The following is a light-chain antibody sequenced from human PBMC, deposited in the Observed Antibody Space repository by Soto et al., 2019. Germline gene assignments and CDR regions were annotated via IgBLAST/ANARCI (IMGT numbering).Light chain of an antibody. V-gene: IGKV3-20*01. J-gene: IGKJ2*01. CDR3: QQYGSSPPYT. Sequence: EIVLTQSPATLSLSPGERATLSCRASQSVSRSYLAWYQQKPGQAPRLLIYGASSRATVIPDRFSGSGSGTDFTLTISRLEPEDFGVYYCQQYGSSPPYTFGQGNKLEIK. CDR2: GAS. CDR1: QSVSRSY.